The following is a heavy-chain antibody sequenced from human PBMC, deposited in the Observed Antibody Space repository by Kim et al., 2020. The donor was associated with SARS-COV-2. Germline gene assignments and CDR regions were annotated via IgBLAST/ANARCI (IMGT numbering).Heavy chain of an antibody. CDR2: ISFDGRNK. D-gene: IGHD3-10*01. J-gene: IGHJ6*02. CDR1: GLSFHSSA. CDR3: ARGNYYESVSLSDYYNGMDV. V-gene: IGHV3-30-3*01. Sequence: GGSLRLSCAASGLSFHSSAMNWVRQAPGKGLEWVAVISFDGRNKAYAGSVKGRVTISRDNSKSTLHLQMNSLRVEDTAVYYCARGNYYESVSLSDYYNGMDVWGQGTTVTVSS.